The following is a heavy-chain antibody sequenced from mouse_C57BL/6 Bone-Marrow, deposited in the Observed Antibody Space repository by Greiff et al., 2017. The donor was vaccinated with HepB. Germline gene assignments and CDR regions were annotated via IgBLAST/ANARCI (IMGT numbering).Heavy chain of an antibody. CDR2: ISSGGDYI. Sequence: DVHLVESGEGLVKPGGSLKLSCAASGFTFSSYAMSWVRQTPEKRLEWVAYISSGGDYIYYADTVKGRFTISRDNARNTLYLQMSSLKSEDTAMYYCTRDNMVTTLSWYFDVWGTGTTVTVSS. CDR1: GFTFSSYA. CDR3: TRDNMVTTLSWYFDV. J-gene: IGHJ1*03. V-gene: IGHV5-9-1*02. D-gene: IGHD2-2*01.